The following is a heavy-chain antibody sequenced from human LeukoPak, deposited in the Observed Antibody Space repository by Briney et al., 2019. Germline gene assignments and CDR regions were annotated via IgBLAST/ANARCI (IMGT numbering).Heavy chain of an antibody. D-gene: IGHD3-10*01. CDR1: GGSISSYY. CDR2: IYYSGST. V-gene: IGHV4-59*08. Sequence: SETLSLTCTVSGGSISSYYWSWIRRPPGKGLEWIGYIYYSGSTNYNPSLKSRVTISVDTSKNQFSLKLSSVTAADTAVYYCARTSRDYYGSGSYFDYWGQGTLVTVSS. CDR3: ARTSRDYYGSGSYFDY. J-gene: IGHJ4*02.